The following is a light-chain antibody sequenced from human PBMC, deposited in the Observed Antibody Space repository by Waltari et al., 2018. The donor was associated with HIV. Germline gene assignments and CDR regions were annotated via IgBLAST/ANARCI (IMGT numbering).Light chain of an antibody. CDR2: DAS. CDR1: QSVSSY. CDR3: QQRSNWPGLT. Sequence: EIVLTQSPATLSSSPGERATLPCRASQSVSSYLAWYQQKPGQAPRLLIYDASNRATGIPARFSGSGSGTDFTLTISSLEPEDFAVYYCQQRSNWPGLTFGGGTKVEIK. J-gene: IGKJ4*01. V-gene: IGKV3-11*01.